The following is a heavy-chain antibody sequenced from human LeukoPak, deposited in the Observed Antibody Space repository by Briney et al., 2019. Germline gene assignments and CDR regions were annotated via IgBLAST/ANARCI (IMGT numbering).Heavy chain of an antibody. CDR2: INTNTGNP. D-gene: IGHD3-10*01. V-gene: IGHV7-4-1*02. J-gene: IGHJ4*02. CDR1: GYTFTNYA. CDR3: ARGIQGGSGTYYFDY. Sequence: GASVKVSCKASGYTFTNYAINWVRQAPGQGLEWMGWINTNTGNPTYAQGFTGRFVFSLDTSVSTAYLQISSLKAEDTAVYYCARGIQGGSGTYYFDYWGQGTLVTVSS.